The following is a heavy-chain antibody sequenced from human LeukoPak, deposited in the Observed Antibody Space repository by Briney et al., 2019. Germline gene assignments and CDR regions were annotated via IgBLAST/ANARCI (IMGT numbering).Heavy chain of an antibody. J-gene: IGHJ4*02. CDR1: GFTFSSYA. D-gene: IGHD3-10*01. V-gene: IGHV3-30*04. Sequence: GGSLRLSCAASGFTFSSYAMHWVCQAPGKGLEWVAVISYDGSNKYYADSVKGRFTISRDNSKNTLYLQMNSLRAEDTAVYYCASGFGELLSSWGQGTLVTVSS. CDR3: ASGFGELLSS. CDR2: ISYDGSNK.